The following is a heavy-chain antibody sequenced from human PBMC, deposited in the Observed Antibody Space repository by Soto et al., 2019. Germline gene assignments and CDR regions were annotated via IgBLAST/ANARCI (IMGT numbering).Heavy chain of an antibody. CDR3: ARVFAYGATTNWFDP. D-gene: IGHD1-26*01. V-gene: IGHV4-31*03. Sequence: SETLSLTCTVSGGSISSGGYYWSWIRQHPGKGLEWIGYIYYSGSTYYNPSLKSRVTISVDTSKNQFSLKLSSVTAADTAVYYCARVFAYGATTNWFDPWGQGTLVTVSS. CDR1: GGSISSGGYY. CDR2: IYYSGST. J-gene: IGHJ5*02.